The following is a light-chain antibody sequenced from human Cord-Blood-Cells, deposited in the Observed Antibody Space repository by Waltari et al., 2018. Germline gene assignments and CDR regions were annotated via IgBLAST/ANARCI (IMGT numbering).Light chain of an antibody. J-gene: IGKJ2*01. CDR3: QQSYSTPYT. Sequence: DIQMTQSPTPLSASVGDRGPITCRASQSISSYLNWYQQKPGKAPKLLIYAASSLQSGVPSRFSGSGSGTDFTLTINSLQPEDFATYYCQQSYSTPYTFGQGTKLEIK. CDR2: AAS. V-gene: IGKV1-39*01. CDR1: QSISSY.